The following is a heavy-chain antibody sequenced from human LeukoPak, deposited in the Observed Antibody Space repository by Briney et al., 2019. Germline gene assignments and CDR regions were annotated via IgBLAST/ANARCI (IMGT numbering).Heavy chain of an antibody. CDR1: RGXISSYY. Sequence: SETLSLTCTVSRGXISSYYCRGVRQPPGKGLEWVGLIYDSGSTNYNPSFQSRVTISVDTSKNQFSLKLGSGPAADTAVYYCARGIAAAGNNWCDPRGQGTLGTVSS. CDR3: ARGIAAAGNNWCDP. D-gene: IGHD6-13*01. V-gene: IGHV4-59*01. CDR2: IYDSGST. J-gene: IGHJ5*02.